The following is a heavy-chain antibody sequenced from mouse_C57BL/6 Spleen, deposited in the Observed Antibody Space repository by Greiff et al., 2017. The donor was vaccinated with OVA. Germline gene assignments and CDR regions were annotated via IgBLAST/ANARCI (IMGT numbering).Heavy chain of an antibody. J-gene: IGHJ1*03. CDR3: TTWYYGSSPYWYFDV. D-gene: IGHD1-1*01. CDR2: IDPENGDT. Sequence: EVKLQESGAELVRPGASVKLSCTASGFNIKDDYMHWVKQRPEQGLEWIGWIDPENGDTEYASKFQGKATITADTSSNTAYLQLSSLTSEDTAVYYCTTWYYGSSPYWYFDVWGTGTTVTVSS. V-gene: IGHV14-4*01. CDR1: GFNIKDDY.